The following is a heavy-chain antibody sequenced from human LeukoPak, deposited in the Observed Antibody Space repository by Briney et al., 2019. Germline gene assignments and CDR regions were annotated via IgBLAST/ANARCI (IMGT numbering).Heavy chain of an antibody. CDR2: IYPGDSDT. D-gene: IGHD5-18*01. J-gene: IGHJ5*02. Sequence: GESLKISCKGFGYSFSDYWIGWVRQMPGKGLEWVGIIYPGDSDTRYSPSLQGQVTISADKSISTVYLQWSSLKASDTAMYYCARTLQSYGHNYFGPWGQGTLVTVSS. V-gene: IGHV5-51*01. CDR3: ARTLQSYGHNYFGP. CDR1: GYSFSDYW.